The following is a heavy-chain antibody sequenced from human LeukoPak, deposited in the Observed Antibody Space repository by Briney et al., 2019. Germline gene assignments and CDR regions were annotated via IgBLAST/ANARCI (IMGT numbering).Heavy chain of an antibody. Sequence: SGTLSLTCAVYGGSFSGYYWSWIRQPPGKGLEWIGEINHSGSTNYNPSLKSRVTISVDTSKNQFSLKLSSVTAADTAVYYCASGPYYYDSSGSPYYFDYWGQGTLVTVSS. CDR1: GGSFSGYY. CDR3: ASGPYYYDSSGSPYYFDY. V-gene: IGHV4-34*01. D-gene: IGHD3-22*01. J-gene: IGHJ4*02. CDR2: INHSGST.